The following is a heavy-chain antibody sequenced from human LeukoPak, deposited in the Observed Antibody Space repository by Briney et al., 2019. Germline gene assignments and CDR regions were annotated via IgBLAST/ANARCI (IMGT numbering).Heavy chain of an antibody. CDR3: ARKIAAPTTEWFDP. V-gene: IGHV1-18*01. Sequence: ASVTVSFKASGYAFTSYGISWVRQAPGQGLEWMGWISAYNGNTNYAQKLQGRVTMTTDTSTSTAYMELRSLRSDDTAMYYCARKIAAPTTEWFDPWGQGTLVTVSS. J-gene: IGHJ5*02. CDR1: GYAFTSYG. CDR2: ISAYNGNT. D-gene: IGHD6-13*01.